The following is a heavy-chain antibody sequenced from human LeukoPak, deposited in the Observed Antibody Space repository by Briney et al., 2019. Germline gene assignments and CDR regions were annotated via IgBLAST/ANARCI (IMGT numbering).Heavy chain of an antibody. CDR2: INPNSGGT. D-gene: IGHD1-7*01. J-gene: IGHJ4*02. Sequence: ASVKVSCKASGYTFTGYYMHWVRQAPGQGLEWMGWINPNSGGTNYAQKIQGRVTMTRDTSISTAYMELSRLRSDDTAVYYCARWELRNLGDYWGQGTLVTVSS. V-gene: IGHV1-2*02. CDR3: ARWELRNLGDY. CDR1: GYTFTGYY.